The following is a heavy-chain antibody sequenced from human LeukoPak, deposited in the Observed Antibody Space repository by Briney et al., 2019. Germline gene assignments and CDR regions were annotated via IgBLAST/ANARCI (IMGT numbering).Heavy chain of an antibody. V-gene: IGHV3-23*01. CDR3: AKDMQYDFWSPSRAFDI. CDR2: ISGSGGTT. Sequence: GGSLRLSCAASGFTFGSYAMSWVRQAPGKGLEWVSGISGSGGTTSYADSVKGRFTIPRDNSKNMLYLQMNSLRAEDTAVYYCAKDMQYDFWSPSRAFDIWGQGTMVTVSS. J-gene: IGHJ3*02. D-gene: IGHD3-3*01. CDR1: GFTFGSYA.